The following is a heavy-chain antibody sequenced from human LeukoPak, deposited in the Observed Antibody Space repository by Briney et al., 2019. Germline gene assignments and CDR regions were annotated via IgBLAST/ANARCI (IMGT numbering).Heavy chain of an antibody. V-gene: IGHV3-48*01. J-gene: IGHJ4*02. CDR3: ARGDYYDSSGYYYDYY. CDR1: GFTFSSYS. Sequence: PGGSLRLSCAASGFTFSSYSMNWVRQAPGKGLEWVSYMSSSSSTIYYADSVKGRFTISRDNAKNSLYLQMNSLRAEDTAVYYCARGDYYDSSGYYYDYYWGQGTLVTVSS. CDR2: MSSSSSTI. D-gene: IGHD3-22*01.